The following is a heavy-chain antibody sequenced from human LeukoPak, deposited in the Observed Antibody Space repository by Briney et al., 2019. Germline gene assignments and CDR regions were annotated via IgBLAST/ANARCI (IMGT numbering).Heavy chain of an antibody. CDR2: IWYDGSNK. V-gene: IGHV3-33*01. D-gene: IGHD6-13*01. J-gene: IGHJ6*02. CDR3: ARETYAAAAGWIWYYYYYGMDV. CDR1: GFTFSSYG. Sequence: GRSLRLSCAASGFTFSSYGMHWVRQAPGKGLGWVAVIWYDGSNKYYADSVKGRFTISRDNSKNTLYLQMNSLRAEDTAVYYCARETYAAAAGWIWYYYYYGMDVWGQGTTVTVSS.